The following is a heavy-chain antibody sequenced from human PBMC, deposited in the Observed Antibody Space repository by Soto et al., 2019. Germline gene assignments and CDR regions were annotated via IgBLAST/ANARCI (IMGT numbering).Heavy chain of an antibody. CDR2: IIPIFGTA. V-gene: IGHV1-69*13. J-gene: IGHJ4*02. CDR1: GGTFSSYA. CDR3: ARGIRYFDWFHPWHY. Sequence: SVKVSCKASGGTFSSYAISWVRQAPGQGLEWMGGIIPIFGTANYAQKFQGRVTITADESTSTAYMELSSLRSEDTAVYYCARGIRYFDWFHPWHYWSQGTLVTVSS. D-gene: IGHD3-9*01.